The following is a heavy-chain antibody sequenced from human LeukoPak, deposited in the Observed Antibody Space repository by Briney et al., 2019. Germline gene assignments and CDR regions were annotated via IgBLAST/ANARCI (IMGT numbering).Heavy chain of an antibody. J-gene: IGHJ4*02. CDR1: GFTFDDYT. CDR3: AKDKGELGYFDY. Sequence: GGSLRLSCAASGFTFDDYTMHWVRQAPGKGLEWVSLISWDGGSTYYADSVKGRFTISRDNSKNSLYLQMNSLRTEDTALYYCAKDKGELGYFDYWGQGTLVTVSS. CDR2: ISWDGGST. D-gene: IGHD1-7*01. V-gene: IGHV3-43*01.